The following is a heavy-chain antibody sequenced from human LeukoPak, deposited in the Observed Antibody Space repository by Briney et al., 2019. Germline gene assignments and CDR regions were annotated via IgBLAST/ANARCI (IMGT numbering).Heavy chain of an antibody. J-gene: IGHJ4*02. CDR1: GYTFTGYY. V-gene: IGHV1-2*06. Sequence: ASVKVSCKASGYTFTGYYMHWVRQAPAQGLEWMGRINPNSGGTNYAQKFQGRVTMTRDTSISTAYMELSRLRSDGTAVYYCARGEMATIEGYWGQGTLVTVSS. CDR3: ARGEMATIEGY. D-gene: IGHD5-24*01. CDR2: INPNSGGT.